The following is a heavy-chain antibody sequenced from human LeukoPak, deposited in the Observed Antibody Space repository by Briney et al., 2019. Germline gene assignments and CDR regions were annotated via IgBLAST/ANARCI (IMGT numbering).Heavy chain of an antibody. CDR1: GGSFSGHY. CDR2: INHSGST. J-gene: IGHJ3*01. Sequence: SEILSLTCAVYGGSFSGHYWTWIRQPPGKGLEWIGEINHSGSTNYNPSLKSRVTISVDTSKNQFSLKLSSVTAADTAVYYCARETEKQWQYWGQGTTVSVSS. V-gene: IGHV4-34*01. CDR3: ARETEKQWQY. D-gene: IGHD6-19*01.